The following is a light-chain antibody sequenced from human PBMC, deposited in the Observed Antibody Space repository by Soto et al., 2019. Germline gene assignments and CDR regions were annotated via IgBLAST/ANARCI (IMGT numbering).Light chain of an antibody. V-gene: IGKV2-30*02. Sequence: VVMXQSPLSLPVTLGQPASISCRSNQSLVHSDGIAYFSWFQQRPGRSPRRLIYKVSNRDSGVPARFSGSGSGTDFALKISRVEAEDVGVYYCMQGTHWPITFGQRRRLEVK. J-gene: IGKJ5*01. CDR3: MQGTHWPIT. CDR2: KVS. CDR1: QSLVHSDGIAY.